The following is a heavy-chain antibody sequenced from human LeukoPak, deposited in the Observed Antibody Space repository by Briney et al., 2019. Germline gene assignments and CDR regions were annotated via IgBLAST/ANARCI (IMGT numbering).Heavy chain of an antibody. CDR3: ARARQSGSYAGFAH. D-gene: IGHD3-16*01. J-gene: IGHJ4*02. Sequence: GESLKISCQGSGYSFTNYWIAWVRQMPGKGLEWTGIIYPGDSDTRVSPSFRGRVTMSADKSVSTAHLQLNNLKASDTAMYYCARARQSGSYAGFAHWGPGTLVTVSS. CDR1: GYSFTNYW. V-gene: IGHV5-51*01. CDR2: IYPGDSDT.